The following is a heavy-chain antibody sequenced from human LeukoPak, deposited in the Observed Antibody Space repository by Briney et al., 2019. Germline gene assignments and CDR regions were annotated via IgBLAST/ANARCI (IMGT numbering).Heavy chain of an antibody. D-gene: IGHD1-26*01. V-gene: IGHV3-48*01. CDR2: ISSSSNTK. CDR1: GFSFSTSW. CDR3: ATESGTYSGTCFDY. Sequence: GGSLRLSCAASGFSFSTSWMHWVRQAPGKGLEWVSYISSSSNTKYYADSVKGRFTISRDNAKNSLYLQMNSLGAEDTAVYYCATESGTYSGTCFDYWGQGTLVTVSS. J-gene: IGHJ4*02.